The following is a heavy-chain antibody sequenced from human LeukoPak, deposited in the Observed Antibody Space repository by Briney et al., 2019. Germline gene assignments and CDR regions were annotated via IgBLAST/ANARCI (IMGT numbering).Heavy chain of an antibody. CDR1: GFTFSNYG. D-gene: IGHD6-13*01. CDR3: ARSTYSSSSYYFDY. J-gene: IGHJ4*02. V-gene: IGHV3-33*01. CDR2: IWSDGINK. Sequence: PGRSLRLSCAASGFTFSNYGIHWVRQAPGKGLEWVAVIWSDGINKYYVDSVKGRFTISRDNSKNTLYLQMISLRADDTAVYYCARSTYSSSSYYFDYWGQGSLVTVSS.